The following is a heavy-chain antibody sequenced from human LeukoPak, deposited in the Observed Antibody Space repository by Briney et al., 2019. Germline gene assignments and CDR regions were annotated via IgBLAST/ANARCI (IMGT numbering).Heavy chain of an antibody. Sequence: PPGGSLRLSCAASGFTFSSYAMSWVRQAPGKGLEWVSAISGSGGSTYYADSVKGRFTISRANSKNTLYLQMNSLRAEDTAVYYCAKIPMITFGGVIYYFDYWGQGTLVTVSS. CDR3: AKIPMITFGGVIYYFDY. CDR1: GFTFSSYA. D-gene: IGHD3-16*02. J-gene: IGHJ4*02. V-gene: IGHV3-23*01. CDR2: ISGSGGST.